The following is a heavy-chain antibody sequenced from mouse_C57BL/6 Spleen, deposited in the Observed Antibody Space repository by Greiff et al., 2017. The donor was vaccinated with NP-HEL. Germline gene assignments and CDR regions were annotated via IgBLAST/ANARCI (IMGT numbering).Heavy chain of an antibody. V-gene: IGHV1-52*01. CDR1: GYTFTSYW. CDR3: LIYDGYYEYFDV. CDR2: IDPSDSET. D-gene: IGHD2-3*01. J-gene: IGHJ1*03. Sequence: QVQLQQPGAELVRPGSSVKLSCKASGYTFTSYWMHWVKQRPIQGLEWIGNIDPSDSETHYNQKFKDKATLTVDKSSSTAYMQLSSLTSEDSAVYYVLIYDGYYEYFDVWGTGTTVTVSS.